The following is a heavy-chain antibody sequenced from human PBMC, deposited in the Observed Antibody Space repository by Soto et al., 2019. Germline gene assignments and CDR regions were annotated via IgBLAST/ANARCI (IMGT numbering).Heavy chain of an antibody. V-gene: IGHV4-31*03. Sequence: SETLSLTCPVPGGSISSGGYYWSWIRQHPGEGLEWIGYIYYSGSTYYNPSLKSRVTISVDTSKNQFSLKLSSVTAADTAVYYCARFLMVRGVTNYGMDVWGQGTTVT. CDR3: ARFLMVRGVTNYGMDV. D-gene: IGHD3-10*01. J-gene: IGHJ6*02. CDR1: GGSISSGGYY. CDR2: IYYSGST.